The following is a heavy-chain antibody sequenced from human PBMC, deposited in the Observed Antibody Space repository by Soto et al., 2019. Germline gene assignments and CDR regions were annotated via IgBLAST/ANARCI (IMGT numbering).Heavy chain of an antibody. V-gene: IGHV3-9*01. J-gene: IGHJ4*02. CDR3: VKDSYYDILTGFSYFDY. D-gene: IGHD3-9*01. CDR2: ISWSGGDK. Sequence: EVQLVESGGDLVQPGRSLRLACAASGFTFDSYAMHWVRQLPGEGLEWVSGISWSGGDKAYAASVKGRCSISRDNATKSLYLHIDSLRLEDTAVYYCVKDSYYDILTGFSYFDYWGRGTPVTVSS. CDR1: GFTFDSYA.